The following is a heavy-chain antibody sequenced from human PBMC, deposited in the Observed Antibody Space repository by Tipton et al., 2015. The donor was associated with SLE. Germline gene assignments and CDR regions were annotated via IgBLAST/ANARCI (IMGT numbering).Heavy chain of an antibody. CDR1: GFTFDDYG. J-gene: IGHJ3*02. CDR2: INWNGGST. Sequence: GSLRLSCAASGFTFDDYGMSWVRQAPGKGLEWVSGINWNGGSTGYADSVKGRFTISRDNAKNSLYLQMNSLRAEDTALYYCARAFYNWNYARRAFDIWGQGTMVTVSS. D-gene: IGHD1-7*01. CDR3: ARAFYNWNYARRAFDI. V-gene: IGHV3-20*04.